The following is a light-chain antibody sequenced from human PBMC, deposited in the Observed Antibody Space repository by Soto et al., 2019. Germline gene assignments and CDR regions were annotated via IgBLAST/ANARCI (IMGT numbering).Light chain of an antibody. CDR2: AAS. Sequence: DIQMTQFPSSLSASVGDRVTITCRASQTITNYLNWYQQKPGKAPNLLIYAASNLQSGVPSRFSGSGSGTDFALTISSLQPEDFATYYCQQSYSNRWTFGQGTKVEIK. CDR1: QTITNY. V-gene: IGKV1-39*01. CDR3: QQSYSNRWT. J-gene: IGKJ1*01.